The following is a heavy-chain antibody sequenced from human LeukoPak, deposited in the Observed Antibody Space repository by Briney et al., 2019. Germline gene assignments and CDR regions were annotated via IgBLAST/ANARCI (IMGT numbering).Heavy chain of an antibody. CDR1: GGSFSGYY. CDR3: ARAGYCSSTSCYRTHGYFDY. V-gene: IGHV4-34*01. J-gene: IGHJ4*02. D-gene: IGHD2-2*01. Sequence: PSETLSLTCAVYGGSFSGYYWSWIRQPPGKGLEWIGEINRSGSTNYNPSLKSRVTISVDTSKNQFSLKLSSVTAADTAVYYCARAGYCSSTSCYRTHGYFDYWGQGTLVTVSS. CDR2: INRSGST.